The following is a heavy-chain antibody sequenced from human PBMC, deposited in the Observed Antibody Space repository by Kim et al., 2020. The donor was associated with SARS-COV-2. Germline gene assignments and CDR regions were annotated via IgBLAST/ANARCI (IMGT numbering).Heavy chain of an antibody. CDR2: ISYDGSNK. Sequence: GGSLRLSCAASGFTFSSYGMHWVRQAPGKGLEWVAVISYDGSNKYYADSVKGRFTISRDNSKNTLYLQMNSLRAEDTAVCYCAKDLGSPLIAAAGRHYYYGMDVWGQGTTVTVSS. CDR3: AKDLGSPLIAAAGRHYYYGMDV. CDR1: GFTFSSYG. J-gene: IGHJ6*02. V-gene: IGHV3-30*18. D-gene: IGHD6-13*01.